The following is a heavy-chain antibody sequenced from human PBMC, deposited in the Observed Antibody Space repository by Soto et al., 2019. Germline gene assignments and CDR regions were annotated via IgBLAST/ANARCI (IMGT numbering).Heavy chain of an antibody. CDR1: GYSFNTYW. CDR3: ARAPRIGENFDY. CDR2: IYPGDSDT. Sequence: GESLKISFKRSGYSFNTYWICRVPPMPGKGLEWMGIIYPGDSDTRYSPSFQGQVTISADKSISTAYLQWSSLKASDSAMYYCARAPRIGENFDYWGQGTLVTVSS. D-gene: IGHD3-16*01. J-gene: IGHJ4*02. V-gene: IGHV5-51*01.